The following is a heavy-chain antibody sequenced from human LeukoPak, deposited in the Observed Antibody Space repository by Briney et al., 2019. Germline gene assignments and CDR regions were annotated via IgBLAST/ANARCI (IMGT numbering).Heavy chain of an antibody. CDR1: GFTFSGKW. J-gene: IGHJ5*01. Sequence: GGSLRLSCAASGFTFSGKWMHWVRQAPGRGLVWVSRIKGDGSSTTYADSVKGRFTISRDNAKNTLHLQMDSLRAEDTAVYYCARSDWLDSWGQGTLVIVSS. CDR2: IKGDGSST. CDR3: ARSDWLDS. V-gene: IGHV3-74*03.